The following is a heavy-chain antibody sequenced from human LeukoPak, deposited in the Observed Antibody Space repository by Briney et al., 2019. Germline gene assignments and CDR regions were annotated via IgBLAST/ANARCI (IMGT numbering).Heavy chain of an antibody. CDR2: ISGSGGST. CDR1: GFTFSSYA. CDR3: AKDLGWSGAFDI. D-gene: IGHD3-3*01. J-gene: IGHJ3*02. V-gene: IGHV3-23*01. Sequence: GGSLRLSCAASGFTFSSYAMSWVRQAPGKGLEWVSAISGSGGSTYYADSVKGRLTISRDNSKNTLYLQMNSLRAEDTAVYYCAKDLGWSGAFDIWGQGTMVTVSS.